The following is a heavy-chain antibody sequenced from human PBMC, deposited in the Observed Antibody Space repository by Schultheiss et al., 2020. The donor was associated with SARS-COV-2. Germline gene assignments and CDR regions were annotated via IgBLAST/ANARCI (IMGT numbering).Heavy chain of an antibody. D-gene: IGHD2-15*01. CDR3: ASEWVVVAANWWFDP. CDR2: INPNSGGT. J-gene: IGHJ5*02. CDR1: GYTLSGYY. Sequence: ASVKVSCKASGYTLSGYYLHWVRQAPGQGLEWMGWINPNSGGTNYAQKFQGRVTMTRDTSISIAYMEVRSLRSDDTAVYYCASEWVVVAANWWFDPWGQGTLVTVSS. V-gene: IGHV1-2*02.